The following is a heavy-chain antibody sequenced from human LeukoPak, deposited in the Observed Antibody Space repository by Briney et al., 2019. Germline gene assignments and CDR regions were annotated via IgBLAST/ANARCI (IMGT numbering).Heavy chain of an antibody. CDR3: ARSIVGATNWFDP. D-gene: IGHD1-26*01. Sequence: PSETLSLTCAVYGGSFGGYYWSWIRQPPGKGLEWIGEINHSGSTNYNPSLKSRVTISVDTSKNQFSLKLSSVTAADTALYYCARSIVGATNWFDPWGQGTLVTVSS. J-gene: IGHJ5*02. CDR2: INHSGST. CDR1: GGSFGGYY. V-gene: IGHV4-34*01.